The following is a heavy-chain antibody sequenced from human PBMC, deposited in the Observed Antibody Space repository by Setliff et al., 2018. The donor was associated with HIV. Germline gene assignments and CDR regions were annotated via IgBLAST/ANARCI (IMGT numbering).Heavy chain of an antibody. J-gene: IGHJ6*03. V-gene: IGHV3-48*03. Sequence: GGSLRLSCAASEFTFSTYEMNWVRQAPGKGLEWVSYISSSGSTIYYADSVKGRFTISRDNAKNSLYLQVNSLRAEDTAVYYCARVAPGCSITRCYYYYMDVWGKGTTVTVSS. CDR3: ARVAPGCSITRCYYYYMDV. CDR1: EFTFSTYE. D-gene: IGHD3-10*02. CDR2: ISSSGSTI.